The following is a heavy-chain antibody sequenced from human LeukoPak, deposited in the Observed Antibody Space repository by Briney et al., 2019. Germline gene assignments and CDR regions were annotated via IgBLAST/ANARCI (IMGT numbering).Heavy chain of an antibody. D-gene: IGHD2-15*01. CDR1: GFTFSSYA. CDR3: AVDPDIVVVVAATENWFDP. J-gene: IGHJ5*02. Sequence: GGSLRLSCAASGFTFSSYAMSWVRQAPGKGLEWVSAINGSGGSTYYADSVKGRFTISRDNSKNTLYLQMNSLRAEDTAVYYCAVDPDIVVVVAATENWFDPWGQGTLVTVSS. V-gene: IGHV3-23*01. CDR2: INGSGGST.